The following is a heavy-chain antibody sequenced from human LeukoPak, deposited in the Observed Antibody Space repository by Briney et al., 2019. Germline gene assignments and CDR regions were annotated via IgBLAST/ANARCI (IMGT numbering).Heavy chain of an antibody. CDR3: ARGTLAARWWFDP. CDR2: INPSGGTT. J-gene: IGHJ5*02. CDR1: GYTFTSYH. D-gene: IGHD6-6*01. Sequence: ASVKVSCKASGYTFTSYHMHWVRQAPGQGLEWMGIINPSGGTTNYAQKLQGRVTMTTDTSTSTAYMELRSLRSDDTAVYYCARGTLAARWWFDPWGQGTLVTVSS. V-gene: IGHV1-46*01.